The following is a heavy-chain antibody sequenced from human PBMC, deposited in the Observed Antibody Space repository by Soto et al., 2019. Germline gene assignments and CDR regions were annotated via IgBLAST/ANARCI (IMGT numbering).Heavy chain of an antibody. CDR3: ARAPKGGVFDF. D-gene: IGHD3-16*01. CDR2: ISSSGSNT. V-gene: IGHV3-11*01. Sequence: PGGSLRLSCAAAGFTFGDYYMSWIRQAPGKGLEWVSYISSSGSNTDYAESMKGRFRISRDSANNALYLQMNGLRAEDTAVYYGARAPKGGVFDFWGQGALVTVSS. CDR1: GFTFGDYY. J-gene: IGHJ4*02.